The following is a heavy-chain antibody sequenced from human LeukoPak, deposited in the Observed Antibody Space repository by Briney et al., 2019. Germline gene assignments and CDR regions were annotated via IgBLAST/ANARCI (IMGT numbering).Heavy chain of an antibody. CDR2: ITTSSSTI. Sequence: GGSLRLSCAASGFTFSSYSMNWVRQAPGKGLEWVSYITTSSSTIYYADSVKGRFTISRDNAKNSLYLQMNSLRAEDTAVYYCAREGYSSSWYSPSDGWFDPWGQGTLVTVSS. CDR1: GFTFSSYS. V-gene: IGHV3-48*01. D-gene: IGHD6-13*01. J-gene: IGHJ5*02. CDR3: AREGYSSSWYSPSDGWFDP.